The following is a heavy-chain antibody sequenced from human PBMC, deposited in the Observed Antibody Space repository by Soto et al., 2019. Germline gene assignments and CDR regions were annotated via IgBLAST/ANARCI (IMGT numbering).Heavy chain of an antibody. J-gene: IGHJ5*02. D-gene: IGHD3-9*01. CDR2: INHSGST. CDR3: ARGSDDPPVLRYFDWLSFRLDP. V-gene: IGHV4-34*01. Sequence: PSGTLYLTCAFYGQSFRGYYWSWLRQLPGKGLEWIGEINHSGSTNYNPSLKSRVTISVDTSKNQFSLKLSSVTAADTAVYYCARGSDDPPVLRYFDWLSFRLDPWGQGTLVTVS. CDR1: GQSFRGYY.